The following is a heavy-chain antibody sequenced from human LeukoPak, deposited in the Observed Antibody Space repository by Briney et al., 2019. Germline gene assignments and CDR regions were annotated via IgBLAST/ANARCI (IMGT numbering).Heavy chain of an antibody. D-gene: IGHD3-10*01. CDR3: ARGRITMVRGVPRRSQFDP. V-gene: IGHV4-30-4*01. CDR1: GGSISSGDYY. Sequence: SQTLSLTCTVSGGSISSGDYYWSWIRQPPGKGLEWIGYIYYSGSTYYNPSLKSRVNISVDTSKNQFSLKLSSVTAADTAVYYCARGRITMVRGVPRRSQFDPWGQGTLVTVSS. J-gene: IGHJ5*02. CDR2: IYYSGST.